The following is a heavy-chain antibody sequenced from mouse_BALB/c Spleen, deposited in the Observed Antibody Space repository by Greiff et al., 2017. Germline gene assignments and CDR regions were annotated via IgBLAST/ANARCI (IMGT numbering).Heavy chain of an antibody. D-gene: IGHD1-1*01. CDR3: ARGELLDY. V-gene: IGHV5-17*02. CDR2: ISSGSSTI. CDR1: GFTFSSFG. Sequence: EVMLVESGGGLVQPGGSRKLSCAASGFTFSSFGMHWVRQAPEKGLEWVAYISSGSSTIYYADTVKGRFTISRDNPKNTLFLQMTSLRSEDTAMYYCARGELLDYWGQGTTLTVSS. J-gene: IGHJ2*01.